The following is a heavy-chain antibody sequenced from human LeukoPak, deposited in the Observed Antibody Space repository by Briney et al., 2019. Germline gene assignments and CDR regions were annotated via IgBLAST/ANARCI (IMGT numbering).Heavy chain of an antibody. CDR3: AGVKRRDYDFWSGYYQDY. CDR2: IYHSGST. CDR1: GGSISSGSHY. V-gene: IGHV4-30-2*01. Sequence: SQTLSLTCTVSGGSISSGSHYWSWIRQPPGKGLEWIGYIYHSGSTYYNPSLKSRVAISVDRSKNQFSLKLSSVTAADTAVYYCAGVKRRDYDFWSGYYQDYWGQGTLVTVSS. J-gene: IGHJ4*02. D-gene: IGHD3-3*01.